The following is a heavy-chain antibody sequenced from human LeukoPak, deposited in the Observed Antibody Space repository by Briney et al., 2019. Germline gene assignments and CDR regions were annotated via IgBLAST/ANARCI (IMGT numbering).Heavy chain of an antibody. CDR1: GGSISSGSYY. CDR3: ARDYGSGIFDY. V-gene: IGHV4-61*02. Sequence: PSQTLSLTCTVSGGSISSGSYYWSWIRQPAWKGLEWIGRIYTSGSTNYNPSLKSRVTISVDTSKNQFSLKLSSVTAADTAVYYCARDYGSGIFDYWGQGTLVTVSS. D-gene: IGHD1-26*01. J-gene: IGHJ4*02. CDR2: IYTSGST.